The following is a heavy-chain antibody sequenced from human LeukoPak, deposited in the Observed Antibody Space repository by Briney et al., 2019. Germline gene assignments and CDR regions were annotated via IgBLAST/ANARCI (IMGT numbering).Heavy chain of an antibody. V-gene: IGHV3-30-3*01. CDR3: AREERSSGWSPAFDI. J-gene: IGHJ3*02. CDR1: GSTFSSYA. D-gene: IGHD6-19*01. CDR2: ISYDGSNK. Sequence: PGGSLRLSCAASGSTFSSYAMHWVRQAPGKGLEWVAVISYDGSNKYYADSVKGRFTISRDNSKNTLYLQMNSLRAEDTAVYYCAREERSSGWSPAFDIWGQGTMVTVSS.